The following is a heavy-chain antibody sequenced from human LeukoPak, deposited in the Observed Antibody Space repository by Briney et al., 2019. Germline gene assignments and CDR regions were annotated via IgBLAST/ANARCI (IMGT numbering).Heavy chain of an antibody. Sequence: ASVKVSCKASGYTFTSYYMHWVRQAPGQGLEWMGIINPSGGSTSYAQKFQGRVTMTRDTSTSTVYMELSSLRSEDTAMYYCATALSDYGSYFDYWGQGTLVTVSS. J-gene: IGHJ4*02. CDR3: ATALSDYGSYFDY. D-gene: IGHD4-17*01. CDR1: GYTFTSYY. CDR2: INPSGGST. V-gene: IGHV1-46*01.